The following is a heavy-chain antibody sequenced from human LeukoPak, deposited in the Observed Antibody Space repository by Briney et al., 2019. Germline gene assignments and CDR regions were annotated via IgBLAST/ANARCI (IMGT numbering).Heavy chain of an antibody. D-gene: IGHD3-16*02. Sequence: GGSLRLSCAASGFTFSDYYMSWIRQAPGKGLEWVSYISSSGSAIYYADSVKGRFTISRDNAKNSLYLQMNSLRAEDTAVYYCARDVGRSSYTVHYWGQGTLVTVSS. CDR1: GFTFSDYY. V-gene: IGHV3-11*01. CDR3: ARDVGRSSYTVHY. CDR2: ISSSGSAI. J-gene: IGHJ4*02.